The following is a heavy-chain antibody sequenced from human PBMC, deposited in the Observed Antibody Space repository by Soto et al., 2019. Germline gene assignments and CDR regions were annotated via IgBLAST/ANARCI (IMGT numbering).Heavy chain of an antibody. J-gene: IGHJ5*01. V-gene: IGHV3-53*01. CDR3: ARHAWLES. CDR2: IHSDANT. CDR1: GFNVSSNS. Sequence: GGSLRLSCAASGFNVSSNSMNWVRQAPGKGLEWLSLIHSDANTKYADSVKGRFTISRDSSENKFYLQMNSLRAEDTAVYYCARHAWLESWGQGTLVTVSS.